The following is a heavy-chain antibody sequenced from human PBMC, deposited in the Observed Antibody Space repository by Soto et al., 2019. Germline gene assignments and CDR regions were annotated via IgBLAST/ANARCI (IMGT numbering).Heavy chain of an antibody. J-gene: IGHJ4*02. CDR3: ARGFRDPSFSGFDY. CDR2: ISAVDGQI. CDR1: GYTFTNYP. Sequence: QVQLVQSGTEVRKPGASVKLSCRASGYTFTNYPLHWVRQAPGQRPQWLGWISAVDGQIKYSQKFQGRVTLTTDTSASTTYMELSSLRSDDTAMYYCARGFRDPSFSGFDYWGQGALATVSS. D-gene: IGHD2-21*02. V-gene: IGHV1-3*01.